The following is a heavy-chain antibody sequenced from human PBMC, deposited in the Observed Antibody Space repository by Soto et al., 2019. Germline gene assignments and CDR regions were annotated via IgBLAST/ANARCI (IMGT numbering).Heavy chain of an antibody. D-gene: IGHD3-10*01. CDR2: INHSGST. CDR1: GGSFSGYY. Sequence: QVQLQQWGAGLLKPSETLSLTCAVYGGSFSGYYWSWIRQPPGKGLEWIGEINHSGSTNYNPSLKSRVTISVDTSKNQFSLKLSSVTAADTAVYYCARGRRTMVRGGVYGYWGQGTLVTVSS. J-gene: IGHJ4*02. CDR3: ARGRRTMVRGGVYGY. V-gene: IGHV4-34*01.